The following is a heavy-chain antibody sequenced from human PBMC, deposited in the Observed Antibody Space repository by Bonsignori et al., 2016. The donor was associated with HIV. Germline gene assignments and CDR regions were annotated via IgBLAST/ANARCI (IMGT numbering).Heavy chain of an antibody. CDR1: GFTFSSYW. CDR2: IKQDGSEK. J-gene: IGHJ4*02. CDR3: ARRGTVVVIAQASFDY. Sequence: GESLKISCAASGFTFSSYWMSWVRQAPGKGLEWVANIKQDGSEKYYVDSVKGRFTISRDNAKNSLYLQMNSLRAEDTAVYYCARRGTVVVIAQASFDYWGQGTLVTVSS. V-gene: IGHV3-7*03. D-gene: IGHD2-21*01.